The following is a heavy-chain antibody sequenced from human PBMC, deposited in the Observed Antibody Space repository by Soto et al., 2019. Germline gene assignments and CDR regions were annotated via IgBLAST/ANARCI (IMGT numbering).Heavy chain of an antibody. CDR1: GGTFSSYA. V-gene: IGHV1-69*01. Sequence: QAQLVQSEAEVKKPGSSVKVSCKASGGTFSSYAISWMRQAPGQVLKWMGGIIPSVGTSNYAQTFHGRFTITADESTSTASMELSSLRSEDTAVYDCARGGTTYDDYVWGCYRDYYFAYWGQGTMVAFSS. CDR3: ARGGTTYDDYVWGCYRDYYFAY. CDR2: IIPSVGTS. D-gene: IGHD3-16*02. J-gene: IGHJ4*02.